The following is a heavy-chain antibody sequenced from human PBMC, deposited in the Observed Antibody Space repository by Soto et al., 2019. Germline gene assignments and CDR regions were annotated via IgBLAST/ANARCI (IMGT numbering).Heavy chain of an antibody. CDR1: GFTFDDYA. D-gene: IGHD2-21*02. Sequence: EVQLVESGGGLVQPGRSLRLSCAASGFTFDDYAMHWVRQAPGKGLEWVSGLSWNSGSIGYADSVKGRFTISRDNAKNSLYLQMNSLRAEDTALYYCAKDIGAAYCGGDCYFDAFDIWGQGTMVTVSS. CDR3: AKDIGAAYCGGDCYFDAFDI. V-gene: IGHV3-9*01. CDR2: LSWNSGSI. J-gene: IGHJ3*02.